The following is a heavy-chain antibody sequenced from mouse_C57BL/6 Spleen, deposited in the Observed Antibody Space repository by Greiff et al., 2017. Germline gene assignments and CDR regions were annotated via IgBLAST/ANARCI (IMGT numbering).Heavy chain of an antibody. Sequence: VQLQQSGPELVKPGASVKMSCKASGYTFTDYYMHWVKQKPGKGLEWIGEIYPGSGNTYYNEKFKGKATLTADTSSSTAYMQLSILTSEDSAVYFCARISFAYWGQGTLVTVSA. CDR2: YPGSGNTY. J-gene: IGHJ3*01. V-gene: IGHV1-83*01. CDR1: YTFTDYYM. CDR3: RISFAY.